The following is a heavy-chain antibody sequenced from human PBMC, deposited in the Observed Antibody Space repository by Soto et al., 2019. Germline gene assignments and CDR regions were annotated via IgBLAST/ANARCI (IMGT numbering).Heavy chain of an antibody. D-gene: IGHD4-17*01. J-gene: IGHJ6*03. CDR2: ISGSGGST. Sequence: GGSLRLSCAASGFTFSSYAMSWVRQAPGKGLEWVSAISGSGGSTYYADSVKGRFTISRDNSKNTLYLQMNSLRAEDTAVYYCAKRPHTVTTVIFHYYYYLDVWGKGTTVTVSS. CDR3: AKRPHTVTTVIFHYYYYLDV. CDR1: GFTFSSYA. V-gene: IGHV3-23*01.